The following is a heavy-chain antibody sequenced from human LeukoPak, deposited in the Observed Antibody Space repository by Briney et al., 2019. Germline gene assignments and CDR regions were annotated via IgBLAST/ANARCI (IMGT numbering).Heavy chain of an antibody. D-gene: IGHD3-9*01. CDR1: GGTFSSYA. J-gene: IGHJ4*02. Sequence: SVKVSCKASGGTFSSYAISWVRQAPGQGLEWMGGIIPIFGTANYAQKFQGRVTITADESTSTAYMELSSLRSEDTAVYYCARANYDILTGYYNVGALFDYWGQGTLVTVSS. CDR3: ARANYDILTGYYNVGALFDY. CDR2: IIPIFGTA. V-gene: IGHV1-69*01.